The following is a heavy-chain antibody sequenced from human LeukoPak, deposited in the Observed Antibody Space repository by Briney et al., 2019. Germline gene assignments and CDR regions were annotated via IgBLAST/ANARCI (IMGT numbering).Heavy chain of an antibody. Sequence: GGTLRLSCAASGFTFSSYSMNWVRQTPGKGLEGVSSISSSSSYIYYADSVKGRFTISRDNAKNALYLQMNSLRAEDTVVYYCARVHYVYYFDYWGQGTLVTVSS. CDR2: ISSSSSYI. CDR1: GFTFSSYS. D-gene: IGHD4-17*01. J-gene: IGHJ4*02. CDR3: ARVHYVYYFDY. V-gene: IGHV3-21*01.